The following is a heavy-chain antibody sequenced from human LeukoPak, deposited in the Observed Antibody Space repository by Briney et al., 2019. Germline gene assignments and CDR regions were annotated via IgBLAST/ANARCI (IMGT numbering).Heavy chain of an antibody. V-gene: IGHV3-20*03. J-gene: IGHJ6*03. D-gene: IGHD2-21*02. CDR1: XYG. Sequence: XYGXRGVRQAPGKGRXWGXXIXWNGGSTEYADSVKGRFTISRDNDKNSLYLQINSLRAEDTALYYCARLAVTGYYYYYYYMDVWGKGTTVTVSS. CDR3: ARLAVTGYYYYYYYMDV. CDR2: IXWNGGST.